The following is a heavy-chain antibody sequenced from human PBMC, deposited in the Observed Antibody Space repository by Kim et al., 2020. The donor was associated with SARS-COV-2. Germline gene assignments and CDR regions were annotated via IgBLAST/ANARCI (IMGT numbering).Heavy chain of an antibody. CDR3: ARGGLTPTRYYYGMDV. V-gene: IGHV1-18*01. CDR1: GYTFTSYG. CDR2: ISAYNGNT. D-gene: IGHD2-21*01. J-gene: IGHJ6*02. Sequence: ASVKVSCKASGYTFTSYGISWVRQAPGQGLEWMGWISAYNGNTNYAQKLQGRVTMTTDTTTSTAYMELRNLRSDDTAVYYCARGGLTPTRYYYGMDVWGQGTTVTVSS.